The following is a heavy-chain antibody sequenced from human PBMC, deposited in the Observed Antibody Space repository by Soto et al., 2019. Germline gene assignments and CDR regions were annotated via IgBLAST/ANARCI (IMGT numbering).Heavy chain of an antibody. CDR3: AKVSNYRYNYDMDV. CDR1: GFPFSSYA. Sequence: GGSLRLSCSASGFPFSSYAMSWVRQAPGKGLEWVSAISGSGGSTYYADSVEGRFTISRDSFKNTIYLQKNSLRAEDTAVYYRAKVSNYRYNYDMDVWGPGTTRTVSS. J-gene: IGHJ6*02. CDR2: ISGSGGST. V-gene: IGHV3-23*01. D-gene: IGHD4-4*01.